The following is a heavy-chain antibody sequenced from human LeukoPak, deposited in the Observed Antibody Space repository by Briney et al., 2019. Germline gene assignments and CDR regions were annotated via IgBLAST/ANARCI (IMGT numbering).Heavy chain of an antibody. D-gene: IGHD3-3*01. CDR1: GGSFSGYY. Sequence: SETLSLTCAVYGGSFSGYYWSWIRQPPGKGLEWIGEINHSGSTNYNPSLKSRVTISVDTSKNQFSLKLSSVTAADTAVYYCAGVRITIFGGGFMDVWGKGTTVTVSS. J-gene: IGHJ6*03. V-gene: IGHV4-34*01. CDR3: AGVRITIFGGGFMDV. CDR2: INHSGST.